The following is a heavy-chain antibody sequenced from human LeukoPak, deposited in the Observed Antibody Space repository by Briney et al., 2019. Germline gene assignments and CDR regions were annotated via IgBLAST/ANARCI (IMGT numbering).Heavy chain of an antibody. CDR1: GFTFSSHG. Sequence: GGSLRLSCTASGFTFSSHGMNWVRQAPGKGLEWVSSVSTGSRYTYFADSVKGRFTIFRDDAYNSLYLQMDSLRAEDTAVYYCARESYDSSGYYPRDFDCWGQGTLVTVSS. CDR2: VSTGSRYT. CDR3: ARESYDSSGYYPRDFDC. J-gene: IGHJ4*02. V-gene: IGHV3-21*01. D-gene: IGHD3-22*01.